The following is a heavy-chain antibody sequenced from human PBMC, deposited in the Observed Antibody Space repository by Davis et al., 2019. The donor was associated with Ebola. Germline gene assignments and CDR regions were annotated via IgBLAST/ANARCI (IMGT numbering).Heavy chain of an antibody. CDR2: ISSGSSTI. V-gene: IGHV3-48*01. CDR1: GFTFSSHT. Sequence: GESLKISCAASGFTFSSHTMNWVRQAPGKGLEYVSYISSGSSTIYYADSVKGRFTISRDNSKNTLYLQMNSLRAEDTAVYYCAKEIHYDFWSGPKGREQNWGQGTLVTVSS. J-gene: IGHJ4*02. D-gene: IGHD3-3*01. CDR3: AKEIHYDFWSGPKGREQN.